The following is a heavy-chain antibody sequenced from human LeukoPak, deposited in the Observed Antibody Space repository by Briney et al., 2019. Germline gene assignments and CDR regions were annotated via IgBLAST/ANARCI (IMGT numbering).Heavy chain of an antibody. CDR2: FYHSGIT. CDR1: GYSISSGYF. Sequence: PSETLSLTCTVSGYSISSGYFWGWIRQPPGKGLEWIGSFYHSGITYYNPSLKSRVTISVDTSKNQFSLKLSSVTAADTAVYYCARAGVWLFDYWGQGTLVTVSS. V-gene: IGHV4-38-2*02. CDR3: ARAGVWLFDY. J-gene: IGHJ4*02. D-gene: IGHD3-10*01.